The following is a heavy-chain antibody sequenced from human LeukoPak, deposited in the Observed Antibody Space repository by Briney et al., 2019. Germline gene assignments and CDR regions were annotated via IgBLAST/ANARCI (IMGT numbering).Heavy chain of an antibody. CDR2: ISAYNGNT. V-gene: IGHV1-18*01. CDR3: ARDAYCYGSGTAQEDY. D-gene: IGHD3-10*01. Sequence: ASVKVSCKASGYTFTSYGISWVRQAPGQGLEWMGWISAYNGNTNYAQKLQGRVTMTTDTSTSTAYMELRSLRSDDTAVYYCARDAYCYGSGTAQEDYWGQGTLVTVSS. CDR1: GYTFTSYG. J-gene: IGHJ4*02.